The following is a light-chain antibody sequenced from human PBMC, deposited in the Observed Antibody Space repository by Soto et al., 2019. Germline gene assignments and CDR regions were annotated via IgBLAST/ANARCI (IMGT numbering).Light chain of an antibody. J-gene: IGKJ1*01. V-gene: IGKV3-15*01. CDR3: QQYNTWST. CDR1: QSVTSN. CDR2: GAS. Sequence: EIVMKHSPATLSVSPGERATLSFRASQSVTSNLAWYQQKPGQAPRLLIYGASTRATGIPARFSGSGSGTEFTLTISSLQSEDFAVYYCQQYNTWSTFGQGTKV.